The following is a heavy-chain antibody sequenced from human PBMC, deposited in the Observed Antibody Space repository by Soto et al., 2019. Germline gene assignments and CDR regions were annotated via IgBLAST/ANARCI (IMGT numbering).Heavy chain of an antibody. J-gene: IGHJ3*02. V-gene: IGHV4-59*12. CDR1: GGSISSYY. CDR3: ARGYNGASDAFDI. Sequence: SETLSLTCTVSGGSISSYYWTWIRQSPGKGLEWIGYIYYSGSTYYNPSLKSRVTISVDTSKNQLSLKLNSVTAADTAVYYCARGYNGASDAFDIWGQGTMVTVSS. CDR2: IYYSGST. D-gene: IGHD1-20*01.